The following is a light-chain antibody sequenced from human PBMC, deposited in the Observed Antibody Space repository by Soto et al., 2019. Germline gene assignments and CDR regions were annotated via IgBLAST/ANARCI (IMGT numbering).Light chain of an antibody. CDR2: WSS. CDR1: QSVLHRSNGNNY. J-gene: IGKJ3*01. V-gene: IGKV4-1*01. CDR3: QQDQSLPFP. Sequence: DIVMTQSTDSLSVSLGEMATIKCRSSQSVLHRSNGNNYIAWYQQKPGQPPKLLIYWSSTRDSGVPDRFIGSGSGTDFTLTVSSLHAADVAVDYCQQDQSLPFPFGPGTKVHIE.